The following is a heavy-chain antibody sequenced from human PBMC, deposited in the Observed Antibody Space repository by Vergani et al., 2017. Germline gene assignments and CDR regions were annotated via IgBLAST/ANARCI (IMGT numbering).Heavy chain of an antibody. J-gene: IGHJ4*02. V-gene: IGHV4-4*03. Sequence: QVQLQESGPGLVKPLGTLSLTCSVSGCPLSTTDWWSWVRQSPERGLAWIGKIGHSGSTYFNASFASRVSMSVDWSVKQFSLYLRSVTAADTAVYYCARNPIGSSYYEYWGQGILVTVSS. CDR1: GCPLSTTDW. CDR3: ARNPIGSSYYEY. CDR2: IGHSGST. D-gene: IGHD3-10*01.